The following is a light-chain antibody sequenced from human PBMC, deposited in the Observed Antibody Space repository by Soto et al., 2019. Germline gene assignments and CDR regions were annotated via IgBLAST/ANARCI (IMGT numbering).Light chain of an antibody. Sequence: IVMTQSPATLSVSPGERVTLSCRASETVRTNLAWFQQKPGQTPRLLIFGASTRATGIPTRFTGSGSETEFTLTIGSLQSEHLAVYYCQQYYNWPPYTFGQGTKLEIK. CDR1: ETVRTN. V-gene: IGKV3-15*01. CDR3: QQYYNWPPYT. J-gene: IGKJ2*01. CDR2: GAS.